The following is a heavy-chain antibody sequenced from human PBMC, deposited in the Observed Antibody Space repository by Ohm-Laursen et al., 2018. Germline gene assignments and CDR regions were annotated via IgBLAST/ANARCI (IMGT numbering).Heavy chain of an antibody. V-gene: IGHV3-15*01. CDR1: GFTFSNAW. D-gene: IGHD3-3*01. CDR2: IKSKTDGGTT. CDR3: TTAYITPFQH. Sequence: SLRLSCAASGFTFSNAWISWVRQAPGKGLEWVGGIKSKTDGGTTDYAAPVKGRFTISRDDSKNTLYLQMNSLKTEDTAVYYCTTAYITPFQHWGQGTLVTVSS. J-gene: IGHJ1*01.